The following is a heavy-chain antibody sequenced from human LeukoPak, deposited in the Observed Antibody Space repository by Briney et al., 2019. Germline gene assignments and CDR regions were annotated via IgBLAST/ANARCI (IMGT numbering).Heavy chain of an antibody. D-gene: IGHD1-7*01. CDR3: ARRLEITGTSPFDY. J-gene: IGHJ4*02. CDR2: ISGSGGST. V-gene: IGHV3-23*01. CDR1: GFTFSSYA. Sequence: PGGSLRLSCAASGFTFSSYAMSWVRQAPGKGLEWVSAISGSGGSTYYADSVKGRFTISRDNAKNSLFLQMNSLRAEDTAVYYCARRLEITGTSPFDYWGQGTLVTVSS.